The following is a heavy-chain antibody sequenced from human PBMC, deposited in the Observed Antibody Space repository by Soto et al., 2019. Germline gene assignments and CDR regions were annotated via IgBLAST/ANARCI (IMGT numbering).Heavy chain of an antibody. CDR1: GGSISSYY. V-gene: IGHV4-59*08. J-gene: IGHJ6*03. CDR3: ARQRIAARDFYYYYYMDV. Sequence: SETLSLTCTVSGGSISSYYWSWIRQPPGKGLEWIGYIYYCGSTNYNPSLKSRVTISVDTSKNQFSLKLSSVTAADTAVYYCARQRIAARDFYYYYYMDVWGKGTTVTVSS. D-gene: IGHD6-6*01. CDR2: IYYCGST.